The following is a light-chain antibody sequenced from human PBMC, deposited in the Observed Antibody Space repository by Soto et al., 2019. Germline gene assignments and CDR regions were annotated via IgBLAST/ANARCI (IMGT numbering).Light chain of an antibody. Sequence: EIVLTQSPATLSLSPGERATLSCRASQSVRNYLAWYQQKPGQAPRLLIYDATNRATGIPARFSGSGSGTDFTLTICSLEPEDYAVYYCQQRGNWPPITFGQGTRLEIK. CDR3: QQRGNWPPIT. CDR2: DAT. V-gene: IGKV3-11*01. CDR1: QSVRNY. J-gene: IGKJ5*01.